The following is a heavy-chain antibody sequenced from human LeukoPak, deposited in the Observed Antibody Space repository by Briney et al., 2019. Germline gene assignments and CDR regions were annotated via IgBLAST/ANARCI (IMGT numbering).Heavy chain of an antibody. Sequence: GGSLRLSCAASGFTFSDHYMDWVRQAPGKGLEWVGRTRKKTNSYTTEYAASVKGRFTISRDDSKNSLYLQMNSLKAEDTAVYYCPRVVLVGTTYGYFDYWGQGTLVTASS. CDR3: PRVVLVGTTYGYFDY. J-gene: IGHJ4*02. D-gene: IGHD1-26*01. CDR1: GFTFSDHY. V-gene: IGHV3-72*01. CDR2: TRKKTNSYTT.